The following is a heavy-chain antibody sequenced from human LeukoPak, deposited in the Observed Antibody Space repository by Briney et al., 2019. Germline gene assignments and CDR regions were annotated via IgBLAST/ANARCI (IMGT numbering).Heavy chain of an antibody. V-gene: IGHV3-49*04. CDR2: IRSKAYGGTT. D-gene: IGHD6-13*01. Sequence: GGSLRLSCTASGFTFGDHAMSWVRQAPGKGLEWVGFIRSKAYGGTTEYAASVKGRFTISRDDSKSIAYLQMNSLKTEDTAVYYCTSSYSSSWENWFDPWGQGTLVTVSS. CDR1: GFTFGDHA. J-gene: IGHJ5*02. CDR3: TSSYSSSWENWFDP.